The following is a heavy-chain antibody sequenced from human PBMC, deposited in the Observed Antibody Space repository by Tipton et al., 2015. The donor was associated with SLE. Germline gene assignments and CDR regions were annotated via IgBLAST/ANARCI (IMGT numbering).Heavy chain of an antibody. J-gene: IGHJ5*02. CDR2: INPSGGST. CDR3: ARDPESSWYKGEDWFDP. CDR1: GYTFTSYY. V-gene: IGHV1-46*01. D-gene: IGHD6-13*01. Sequence: LVQSGAEVKKPGASVKVSCKASGYTFTSYYMHWVRQAPGQGLEWMGIINPSGGSTSYAQKFQGRVTMTRDTSTSTVYMELSSLRSEDTAAYYCARDPESSWYKGEDWFDPWGQGTLVTVSS.